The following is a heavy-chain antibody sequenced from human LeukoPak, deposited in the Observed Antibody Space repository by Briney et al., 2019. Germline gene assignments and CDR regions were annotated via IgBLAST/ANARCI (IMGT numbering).Heavy chain of an antibody. D-gene: IGHD5-18*01. CDR2: INPNSGGT. Sequence: ASVKVSCKASGYTFIDYFMHWARQAPGQGLEWMGWINPNSGGTHYAQKFQGRVTMTRDTSISTAYMELSRLRSDDTAVYYRARDPGYSSPRGDYWGQGTLVTVSS. V-gene: IGHV1-2*02. CDR3: ARDPGYSSPRGDY. CDR1: GYTFIDYF. J-gene: IGHJ4*02.